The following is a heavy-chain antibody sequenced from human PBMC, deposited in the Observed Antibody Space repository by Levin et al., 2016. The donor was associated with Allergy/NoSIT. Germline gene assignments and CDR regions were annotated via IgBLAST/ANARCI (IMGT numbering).Heavy chain of an antibody. J-gene: IGHJ4*02. Sequence: GGSLRLSCAASGFSFKTYVMNWVRQAPGKGLEWVSTIGTVDDKYHADSVKGRFTVSRDDSKSVLYLQMNSLRVEDTAVYYCAKDLSVSNFFFDSWGPGTMVTVSS. V-gene: IGHV3-23*01. CDR2: IGTVDDK. CDR1: GFSFKTYV. CDR3: AKDLSVSNFFFDS. D-gene: IGHD2/OR15-2a*01.